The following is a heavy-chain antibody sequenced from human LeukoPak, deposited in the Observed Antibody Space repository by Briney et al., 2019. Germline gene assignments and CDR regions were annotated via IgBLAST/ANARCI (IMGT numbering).Heavy chain of an antibody. CDR1: GFTFSSYW. CDR2: IKQDGSEK. Sequence: GGSLRLSCAASGFTFSSYWMSWVRQAPGKGLEWVANIKQDGSEKYYVDSVKGRFTISRDNAKNSLYLQMNSLRAEDTAVYYCARAGSSWRDAFDIWGQGTMDTVSS. J-gene: IGHJ3*02. D-gene: IGHD6-13*01. V-gene: IGHV3-7*01. CDR3: ARAGSSWRDAFDI.